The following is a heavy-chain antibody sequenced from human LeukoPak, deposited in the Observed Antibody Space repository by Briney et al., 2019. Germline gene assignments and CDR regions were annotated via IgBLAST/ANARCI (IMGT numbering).Heavy chain of an antibody. Sequence: PGRSLRLSCAASGFTFSSYAMHWVRQAPGKGLEWVAVISYDGSNKYYADSVKGRFTISRDNSKNTLYLQMNSLRAEDTAVYYCAREDCDATSCYWGIIYWGQGTLVTVSS. CDR2: ISYDGSNK. V-gene: IGHV3-30-3*01. J-gene: IGHJ4*02. CDR3: AREDCDATSCYWGIIY. D-gene: IGHD2-2*01. CDR1: GFTFSSYA.